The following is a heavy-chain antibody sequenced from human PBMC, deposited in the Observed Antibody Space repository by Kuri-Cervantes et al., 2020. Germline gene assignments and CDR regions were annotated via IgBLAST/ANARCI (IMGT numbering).Heavy chain of an antibody. CDR2: ITYDGSNK. CDR1: GFTFSSYA. CDR3: VTPGTSSWPY. D-gene: IGHD6-13*01. V-gene: IGHV3-30*01. J-gene: IGHJ4*02. Sequence: GGSLRLSCSASGFTFSSYAMTWVRQAPGKGLEWVAVITYDGSNKYYADSVKGRFTISRDNSKNTLFLQMNSLRVEDTAVYYCVTPGTSSWPYWGQGTLVTVSS.